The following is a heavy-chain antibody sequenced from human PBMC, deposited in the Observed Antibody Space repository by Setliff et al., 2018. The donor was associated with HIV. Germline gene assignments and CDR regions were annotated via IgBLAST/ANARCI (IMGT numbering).Heavy chain of an antibody. CDR1: GFTFDAYS. Sequence: GGSLRLSCEVSGFTFDAYSMNWFRQAPGKGLEWISYIRVGGTTTSYADSVRGRFTISTDNAKNSLYLQMNSLRAEDTAVYYCARSFWGFVRNAASDIWGQGTMVTVSS. CDR2: IRVGGTTT. V-gene: IGHV3-48*04. D-gene: IGHD3-16*01. J-gene: IGHJ3*02. CDR3: ARSFWGFVRNAASDI.